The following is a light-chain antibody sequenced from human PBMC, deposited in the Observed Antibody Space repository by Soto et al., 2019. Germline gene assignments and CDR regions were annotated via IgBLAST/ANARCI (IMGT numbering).Light chain of an antibody. V-gene: IGKV3-15*01. Sequence: EIVVTQSPALLSVSPGERVTLSCRASQSVISSIAWYQQKLGQAPRLLIYGASTRATGIPARFSGSGSGTEFFLTISSLQPDDFATYYCQQYSTYPLTFGGGTKVDIK. CDR3: QQYSTYPLT. J-gene: IGKJ4*01. CDR1: QSVISS. CDR2: GAS.